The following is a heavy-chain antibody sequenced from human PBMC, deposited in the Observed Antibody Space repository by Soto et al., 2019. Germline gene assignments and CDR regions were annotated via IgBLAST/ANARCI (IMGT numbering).Heavy chain of an antibody. Sequence: GESLKISCAASGFTFSSYAMSWVRQAPGKGLEWVSAISGSGGSTYYADSVKGRFTISRDNSKNTLYLQMNSLRAEDTAVYYCAKSRDYGDYEDYYYYYGMDVWGQGTTVTVSS. CDR1: GFTFSSYA. V-gene: IGHV3-23*01. CDR2: ISGSGGST. D-gene: IGHD4-17*01. J-gene: IGHJ6*02. CDR3: AKSRDYGDYEDYYYYYGMDV.